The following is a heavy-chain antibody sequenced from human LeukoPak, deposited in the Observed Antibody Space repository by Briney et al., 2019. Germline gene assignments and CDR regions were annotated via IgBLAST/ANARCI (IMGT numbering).Heavy chain of an antibody. Sequence: GGSLRLSCAASGFTFSSYGMNWVRQAPGKGLEWVSSISSSSSYIYYADSVKGRFTISRDNAKNSLYLQMNSLRAEDTAVYYCARDSYYDFWSAPGAFDIRGQGTMVTVSS. V-gene: IGHV3-21*01. CDR2: ISSSSSYI. CDR1: GFTFSSYG. D-gene: IGHD3-3*01. CDR3: ARDSYYDFWSAPGAFDI. J-gene: IGHJ3*02.